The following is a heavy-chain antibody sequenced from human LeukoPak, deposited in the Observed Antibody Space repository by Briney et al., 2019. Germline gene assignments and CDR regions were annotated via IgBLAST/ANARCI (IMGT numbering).Heavy chain of an antibody. CDR1: GGSFSGYY. D-gene: IGHD3-22*01. CDR3: ASRPGDDSSGYYPT. Sequence: KPSETLSLTCAVYGGSFSGYYWSWIRQPPGKGLEWIGYIYYSGSTYYNPSLKSRVTISVDTSKNQFSLKLSSVTAADTAVYYCASRPGDDSSGYYPTWGQGTLVTVSS. J-gene: IGHJ5*02. V-gene: IGHV4-30-4*01. CDR2: IYYSGST.